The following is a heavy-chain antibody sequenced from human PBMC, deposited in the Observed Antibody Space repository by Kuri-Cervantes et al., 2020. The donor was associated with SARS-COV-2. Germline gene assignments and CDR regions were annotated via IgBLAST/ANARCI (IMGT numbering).Heavy chain of an antibody. J-gene: IGHJ3*02. Sequence: GSVSAGSINADPWSGVAQSPGKGLEWIGLIHTTGITNYTPSLNGRVTISKDTSKNHISLKLSSVTAADTALYYCARDRMGRTETGFGGLMRPWADAFDIWGQGAMVTVSS. CDR1: AGSINADP. V-gene: IGHV4-4*08. CDR2: IHTTGIT. CDR3: ARDRMGRTETGFGGLMRPWADAFDI. D-gene: IGHD3-3*01.